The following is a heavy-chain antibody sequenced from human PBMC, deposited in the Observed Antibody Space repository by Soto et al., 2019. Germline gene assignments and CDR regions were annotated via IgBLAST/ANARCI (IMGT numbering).Heavy chain of an antibody. J-gene: IGHJ4*02. Sequence: GESLKISCKGSGYSFTSYWIGWVRQMPGKGLEWMGIIYPGDSDTRYSPSFQGQVTISADKSISTAYLQWSSLKASYTAMYYCARQACTSVWIYPFDYWGQGTLVTVSS. CDR1: GYSFTSYW. V-gene: IGHV5-51*01. CDR3: ARQACTSVWIYPFDY. D-gene: IGHD1-7*01. CDR2: IYPGDSDT.